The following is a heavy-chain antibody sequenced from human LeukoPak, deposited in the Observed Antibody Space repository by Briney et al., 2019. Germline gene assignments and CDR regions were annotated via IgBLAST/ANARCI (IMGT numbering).Heavy chain of an antibody. CDR1: GYTLTELS. J-gene: IGHJ4*02. D-gene: IGHD3-16*01. CDR3: ATDFRLLRLGIH. CDR2: FDPEDGET. V-gene: IGHV1-24*01. Sequence: ASVKVSCKVSGYTLTELSMHWVRQAPGKGLEWMGGFDPEDGETIYAQKFQGRVTMTEDTSTDTAYMELSSLRSEDTAVYYCATDFRLLRLGIHCGQGALVTVSS.